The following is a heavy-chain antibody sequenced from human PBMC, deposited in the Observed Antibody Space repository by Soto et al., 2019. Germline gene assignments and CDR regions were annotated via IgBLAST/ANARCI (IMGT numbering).Heavy chain of an antibody. CDR3: ARDPGPRAAAIRGLGWFDP. D-gene: IGHD2-2*01. V-gene: IGHV3-7*03. Sequence: SLILSCAASVFTFSGYWMSWVRQAPGKGVEWVASIKQDESEKFYEESVKGRFTISRDNAKNTVYLQMNGLRAEDTAVYYCARDPGPRAAAIRGLGWFDPWGQGTLVTVSS. J-gene: IGHJ5*02. CDR2: IKQDESEK. CDR1: VFTFSGYW.